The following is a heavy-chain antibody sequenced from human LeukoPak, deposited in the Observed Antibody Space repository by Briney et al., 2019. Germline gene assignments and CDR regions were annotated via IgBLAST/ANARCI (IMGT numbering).Heavy chain of an antibody. Sequence: ASVKVSCKASGGTFSSYAISWVRQAPGQGLEWMGGIIPIFGTANYAQKFQGRVIMTRDTSISTAYMELTRLTSNDTAVYFCARVETMLHPFDVWGQGTMVTVSS. D-gene: IGHD4/OR15-4a*01. CDR1: GGTFSSYA. J-gene: IGHJ3*01. CDR2: IIPIFGTA. CDR3: ARVETMLHPFDV. V-gene: IGHV1-69*05.